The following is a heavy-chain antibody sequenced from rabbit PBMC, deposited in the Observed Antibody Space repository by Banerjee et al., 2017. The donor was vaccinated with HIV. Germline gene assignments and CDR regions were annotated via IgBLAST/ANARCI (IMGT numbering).Heavy chain of an antibody. CDR2: IATSNSGST. V-gene: IGHV1S45*01. CDR1: GFSFSSGYD. CDR3: ARDAWGAEDFDL. D-gene: IGHD4-1*01. Sequence: QEQLEESGGDLVKPGASLTLTCTVSGFSFSSGYDMCWVRQAPGKGLEWIADIATSNSGSTWYASWAKGRFTISKTSSTTVTLQMTSLTVADTATYFCARDAWGAEDFDLWGPGTLVTVS. J-gene: IGHJ4*01.